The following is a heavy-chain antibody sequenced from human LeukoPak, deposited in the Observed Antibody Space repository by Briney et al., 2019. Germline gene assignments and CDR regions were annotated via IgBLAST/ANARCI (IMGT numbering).Heavy chain of an antibody. CDR2: IKSKTDGGTT. V-gene: IGHV3-15*01. Sequence: GGSLRLSCAASGFTFSNAWMSWVRQAPGKGQEWVGRIKSKTDGGTTDYAAPVKGRFTISRDDSKNTLYLKMNSLKTEDTAVYYCTTDAYCSSTSCRYYFDYWGQGTLVTVSS. J-gene: IGHJ4*02. D-gene: IGHD2-2*01. CDR1: GFTFSNAW. CDR3: TTDAYCSSTSCRYYFDY.